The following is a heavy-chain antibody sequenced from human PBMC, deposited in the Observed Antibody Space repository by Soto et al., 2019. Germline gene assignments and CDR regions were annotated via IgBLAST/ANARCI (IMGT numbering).Heavy chain of an antibody. V-gene: IGHV3-33*01. J-gene: IGHJ4*02. CDR2: IWYDGSNK. CDR3: ARGDAYYWPAPDY. D-gene: IGHD1-26*01. CDR1: GFTFSSYG. Sequence: QVQLVESGGGVVQPGRSLRLSCAASGFTFSSYGMHWVRQAPGKGLEWVAVIWYDGSNKYYADSVKGRFTISRDNSKNTLYLQMNSLRAEDTAVYYCARGDAYYWPAPDYWGQGTLVTVSS.